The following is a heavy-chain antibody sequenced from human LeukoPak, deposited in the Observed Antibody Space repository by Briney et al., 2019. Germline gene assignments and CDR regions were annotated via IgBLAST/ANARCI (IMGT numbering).Heavy chain of an antibody. V-gene: IGHV1-2*02. CDR3: ARLADCSSSSCRSFDY. J-gene: IGHJ4*02. Sequence: ASVKVSCKASGYTFTGYYMHWVRQAPGQGLEWMGWINPNSGFTNYAQKFQGRVTMTRDTSISTAYMELSRLRSDDTAVYYCARLADCSSSSCRSFDYWGQGTLVTVSS. CDR1: GYTFTGYY. D-gene: IGHD2-2*01. CDR2: INPNSGFT.